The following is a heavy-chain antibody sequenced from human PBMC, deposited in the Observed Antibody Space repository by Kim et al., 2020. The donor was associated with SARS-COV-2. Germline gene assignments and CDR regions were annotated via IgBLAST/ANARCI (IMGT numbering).Heavy chain of an antibody. V-gene: IGHV1-18*01. Sequence: ASVKVSCKASGYTFTSFGISWVRQAPGQGLEWMGWIGADNGHTKYAQNLQGRVTMTTDTSTSTAFMELRGLRSDDTDVYFCARDLSQLGPIFYDYWGQGTLVTVSS. CDR3: ARDLSQLGPIFYDY. CDR2: IGADNGHT. J-gene: IGHJ4*02. D-gene: IGHD1-1*01. CDR1: GYTFTSFG.